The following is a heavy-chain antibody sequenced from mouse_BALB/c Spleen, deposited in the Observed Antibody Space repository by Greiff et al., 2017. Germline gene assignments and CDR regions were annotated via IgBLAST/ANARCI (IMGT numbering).Heavy chain of an antibody. CDR2: ISYDGSN. J-gene: IGHJ3*01. V-gene: IGHV3-6*02. Sequence: ESGPGLVKPSQSLSLTCSVTGYSITSGYYWNWIRQFPGNKLEWMGYISYDGSNNYIPSLKNRISITRDTSKNQFFLKLNSVTTEDTATYYCASRFAYWGQGTLVTVSA. CDR3: ASRFAY. CDR1: GYSITSGYY.